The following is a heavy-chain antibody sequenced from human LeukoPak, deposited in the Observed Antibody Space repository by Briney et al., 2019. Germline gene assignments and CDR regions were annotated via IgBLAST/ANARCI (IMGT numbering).Heavy chain of an antibody. CDR2: IYYSGST. Sequence: PSETLSLTCTVSGGSISSSSYYWGWIRQPPGKGLEWIGSIYYSGSTYYNPSLKSRVTISVDTSKNQFSLKLSSVTAADTAVYCCARGLGYSNWFDPWGQGTLVTVSS. CDR1: GGSISSSSYY. D-gene: IGHD4-11*01. CDR3: ARGLGYSNWFDP. J-gene: IGHJ5*02. V-gene: IGHV4-39*07.